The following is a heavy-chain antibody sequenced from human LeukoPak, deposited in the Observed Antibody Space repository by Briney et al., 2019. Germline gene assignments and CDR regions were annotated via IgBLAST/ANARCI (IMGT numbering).Heavy chain of an antibody. CDR2: ISWNSGSM. CDR3: AKDQSYYYDTSGYFLN. D-gene: IGHD3-22*01. CDR1: GFTFSSYA. Sequence: GGSLRLSCAASGFTFSSYAMSWVRQAPGKGLEWVSSISWNSGSMGYADSVKGRFTISRDNAKNSLYLQMNSLRAEDTALYYCAKDQSYYYDTSGYFLNWGQGTLVTVSS. J-gene: IGHJ4*02. V-gene: IGHV3-9*01.